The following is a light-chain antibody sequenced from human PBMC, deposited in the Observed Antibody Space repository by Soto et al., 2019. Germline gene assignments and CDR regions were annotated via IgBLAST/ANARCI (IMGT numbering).Light chain of an antibody. V-gene: IGKV1-39*01. CDR3: QQSYSTPYT. Sequence: DIPMTQSPSSLSASVGDRVTITCRASQSINSYLNWYQQKPGKAPKLLIYAASSLQSGVPSRFSGSGSGTDFTLTISSLQPEDFATYYCQQSYSTPYTFGQGNKLEIK. CDR2: AAS. CDR1: QSINSY. J-gene: IGKJ2*01.